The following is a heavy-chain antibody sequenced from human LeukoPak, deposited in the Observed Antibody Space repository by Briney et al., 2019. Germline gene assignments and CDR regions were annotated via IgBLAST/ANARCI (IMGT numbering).Heavy chain of an antibody. J-gene: IGHJ6*03. CDR2: IFYTGST. V-gene: IGHV4-59*01. CDR1: GGSISNYY. Sequence: SETLSLTCTVSGGSISNYYWGWIRQPPGRGLEWIGYIFYTGSTKYNSSLESRVTISVDTSKNMFSLKVTSVTAADTAVYYCARDRVGQQLVGRKYYYYYMDVWGKGTTVTISS. D-gene: IGHD6-13*01. CDR3: ARDRVGQQLVGRKYYYYYMDV.